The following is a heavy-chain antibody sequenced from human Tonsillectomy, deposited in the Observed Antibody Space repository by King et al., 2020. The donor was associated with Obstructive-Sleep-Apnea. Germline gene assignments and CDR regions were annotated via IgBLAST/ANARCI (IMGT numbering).Heavy chain of an antibody. CDR3: AALDEWFDP. J-gene: IGHJ5*02. CDR2: IYFSGST. CDR1: GGSISSSSYY. V-gene: IGHV4-39*07. D-gene: IGHD3/OR15-3a*01. Sequence: QLQESGPGLVKPSETLSLTCTVSGGSISSSSYYWGWIRQPPGKGREWIGSIYFSGSTYYNPSLQRRVTISVDTSKNQFSLKLSSVTAADTAVYYCAALDEWFDPWGQGTLVTVSS.